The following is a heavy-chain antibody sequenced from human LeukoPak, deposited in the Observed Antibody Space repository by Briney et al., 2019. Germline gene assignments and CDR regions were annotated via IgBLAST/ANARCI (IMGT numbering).Heavy chain of an antibody. CDR3: ARDRSITFGGVIAH. D-gene: IGHD3-16*02. V-gene: IGHV3-21*01. CDR2: ISSSSSYI. J-gene: IGHJ4*02. Sequence: GGSLRLSCAASGFTFISYSMNWVRQAPGKGLEWVSSISSSSSYIYYADSVKGRFTISRDNAKNSLYLQMNSLRAEDTAVYYCARDRSITFGGVIAHWGQGTLVTVSA. CDR1: GFTFISYS.